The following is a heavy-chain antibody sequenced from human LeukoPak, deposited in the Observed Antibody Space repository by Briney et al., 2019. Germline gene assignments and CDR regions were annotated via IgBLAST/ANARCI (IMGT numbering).Heavy chain of an antibody. Sequence: GESLKISCKGSGYSFTSDWIGWVRQMPGKGLEWMGIIYPGDSDTRYSPSFQGQVTISADKSISTAYLQWSSLKASDTAMYYCARLITIFERPMYGMDVWGQGTTVTVSS. J-gene: IGHJ6*02. CDR1: GYSFTSDW. V-gene: IGHV5-51*01. CDR3: ARLITIFERPMYGMDV. CDR2: IYPGDSDT. D-gene: IGHD3-3*01.